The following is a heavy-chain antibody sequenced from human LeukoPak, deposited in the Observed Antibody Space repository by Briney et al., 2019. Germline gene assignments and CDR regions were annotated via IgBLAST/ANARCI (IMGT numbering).Heavy chain of an antibody. CDR2: INTNTGNP. J-gene: IGHJ4*02. CDR1: GYTFTSYA. V-gene: IGHV7-4-1*02. CDR3: ARKWHSSGWALDY. D-gene: IGHD6-19*01. Sequence: GASVKVSCKASGYTFTSYAMNWVRQAPGQGLELMGWINTNTGNPTYDQGFTGRFVFSLDTSVSTAYLQMSSLKTEDTAVYYCARKWHSSGWALDYWGQGTLVTVSS.